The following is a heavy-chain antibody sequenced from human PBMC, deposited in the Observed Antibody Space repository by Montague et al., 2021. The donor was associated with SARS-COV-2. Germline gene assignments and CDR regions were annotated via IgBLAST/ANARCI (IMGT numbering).Heavy chain of an antibody. D-gene: IGHD5-12*01. CDR3: ASFPWLRGAFDI. Sequence: TLSLTCTVSGGSISSSSYYWGWIRQPAGKGLEWIGRIYNSGSTNYNPSLKSRVTISVDTSKNQFSLKLSSATAADTAVYYCASFPWLRGAFDIWGQGTMVTVSS. CDR1: GGSISSSSYY. CDR2: IYNSGST. J-gene: IGHJ3*02. V-gene: IGHV4-61*02.